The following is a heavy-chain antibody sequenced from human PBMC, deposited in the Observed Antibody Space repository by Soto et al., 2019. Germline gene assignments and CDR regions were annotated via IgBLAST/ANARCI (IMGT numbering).Heavy chain of an antibody. D-gene: IGHD2-8*01. Sequence: APVKGDWKAFGYAFRRYGISWVRQAPGQGLEWMGWISGYNGDTNYAQKFQGRVTITVYTSTTTAFMELTSLTSDDSAVYYCAKNGRPPYYYSGIDVWAQGTTGTVSS. CDR1: GYAFRRYG. CDR2: ISGYNGDT. CDR3: AKNGRPPYYYSGIDV. V-gene: IGHV1-18*01. J-gene: IGHJ6*02.